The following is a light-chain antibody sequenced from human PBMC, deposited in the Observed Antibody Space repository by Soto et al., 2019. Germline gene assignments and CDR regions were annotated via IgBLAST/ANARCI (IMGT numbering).Light chain of an antibody. CDR3: CSYAGSNSYV. CDR1: SSDVGNYNL. CDR2: EGT. Sequence: QSALTQPASVSGSPGQSITISCTGTSSDVGNYNLVSWYQQHPGKAPKLMIYEGTKRPSGVSNRFYASKSGNTASLTISGLQAEDEADYYCCSYAGSNSYVFGTGTKVTVL. V-gene: IGLV2-23*01. J-gene: IGLJ1*01.